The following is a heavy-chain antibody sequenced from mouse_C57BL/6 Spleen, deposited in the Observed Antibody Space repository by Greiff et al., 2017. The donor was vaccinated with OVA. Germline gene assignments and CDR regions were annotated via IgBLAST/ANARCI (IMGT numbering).Heavy chain of an antibody. CDR3: ARGDRFAY. V-gene: IGHV3-6*01. Sequence: EVKLVESGPGLVKPSQSLSLTCSVTGYSITSGYYWNWIRQFPGNKLEWMGYISYDGSNNYKPSLKNRISITRDTSKNQFFLKLNSVTTEDTATYYCARGDRFAYWGQGTLVTVSA. CDR1: GYSITSGYY. J-gene: IGHJ3*01. CDR2: ISYDGSN.